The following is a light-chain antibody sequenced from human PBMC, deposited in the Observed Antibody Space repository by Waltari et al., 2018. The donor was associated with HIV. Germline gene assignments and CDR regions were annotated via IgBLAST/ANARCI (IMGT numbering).Light chain of an antibody. CDR1: SSDAGGYNY. V-gene: IGLV2-14*01. CDR3: SSYTSSSTPF. CDR2: EVS. J-gene: IGLJ2*01. Sequence: QSALTQPASVSGSPGQSITISCTGTSSDAGGYNYVSWYQQHPGKAPKLMIYEVSNRPSGVSNRFSGSKSGNTASLTISGLQAEDEADYYCSSYTSSSTPFFGGGTKLTVL.